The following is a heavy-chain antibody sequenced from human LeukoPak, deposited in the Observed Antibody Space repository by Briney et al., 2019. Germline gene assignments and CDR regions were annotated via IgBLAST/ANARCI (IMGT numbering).Heavy chain of an antibody. CDR3: ARMSRAVAGNFGH. Sequence: GGSLRLSCAASGFTFNSYWMSWVRQAPGKGLECVANINQDGSEKNYVDSVKGRFTISRDNAKNSLYLQMNGLRAEDTAVYYCARMSRAVAGNFGHWGQGTLVTVSS. V-gene: IGHV3-7*01. CDR1: GFTFNSYW. CDR2: INQDGSEK. J-gene: IGHJ5*02. D-gene: IGHD6-19*01.